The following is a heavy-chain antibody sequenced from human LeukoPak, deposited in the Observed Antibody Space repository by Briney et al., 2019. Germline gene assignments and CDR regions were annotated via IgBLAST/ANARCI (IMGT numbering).Heavy chain of an antibody. D-gene: IGHD5-12*01. Sequence: QPGGSLRLSCAASGFTFSSYWMHWVRQAPGKGLVWVSRINSDGSSTSYADSVKGRFTISRDNSKNTLYLQMNSLRAEDTAVYYCASHITSGYDSSYNWFDPWGQGTLVTVSS. CDR2: INSDGSST. J-gene: IGHJ5*02. CDR3: ASHITSGYDSSYNWFDP. CDR1: GFTFSSYW. V-gene: IGHV3-74*01.